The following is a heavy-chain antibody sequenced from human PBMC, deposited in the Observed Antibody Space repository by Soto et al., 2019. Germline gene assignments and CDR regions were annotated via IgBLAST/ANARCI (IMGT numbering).Heavy chain of an antibody. Sequence: EPLSLTCTVSGDSISTYYWTWIRQPPGKGLEWIGYIYNSATTKYNPSLKSRVTISVDTSKNQFSLKLSSVTTADTAVYYCARGRFDFIWGTPAPYLDYWGQGALVTVSS. V-gene: IGHV4-59*01. CDR3: ARGRFDFIWGTPAPYLDY. J-gene: IGHJ4*02. D-gene: IGHD3-16*01. CDR1: GDSISTYY. CDR2: IYNSATT.